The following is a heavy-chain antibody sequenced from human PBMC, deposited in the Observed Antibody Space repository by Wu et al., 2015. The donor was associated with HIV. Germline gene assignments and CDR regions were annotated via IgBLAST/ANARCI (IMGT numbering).Heavy chain of an antibody. V-gene: IGHV1-69*13. D-gene: IGHD1-26*01. Sequence: QVQLVQSGAEVRKPKSSVKVSCKASGTTFSSHSISWIRQAPGQGLEWMGRIIPIFNTADYSQRFQGRVTITADESTNTAYMQLSSLRFDDTAIYYCARDRSGSYDPFDYWGQGTLVTVSS. CDR2: IIPIFNTA. J-gene: IGHJ4*02. CDR1: GTTFSSHS. CDR3: ARDRSGSYDPFDY.